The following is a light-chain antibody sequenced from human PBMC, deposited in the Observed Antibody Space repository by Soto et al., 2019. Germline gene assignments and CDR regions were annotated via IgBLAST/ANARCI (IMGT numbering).Light chain of an antibody. J-gene: IGKJ2*01. CDR1: QRVSNSY. V-gene: IGKV3-20*01. CDR3: QQYERPPFA. Sequence: EIVLTQSPGTLSLSPGDRDTLSCRASQRVSNSYLAWYQQKPGQAPRLLIYDASTRAAGVPDRVTGGGSGTDFTLTISALEPEDFALCFCQQYERPPFAFGQGTRLEI. CDR2: DAS.